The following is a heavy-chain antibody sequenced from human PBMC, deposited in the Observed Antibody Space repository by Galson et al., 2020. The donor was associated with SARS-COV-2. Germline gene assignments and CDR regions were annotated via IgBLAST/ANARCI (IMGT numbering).Heavy chain of an antibody. CDR3: ARLMVRGVIIQPSWYYYGMDV. CDR2: IYYSGST. J-gene: IGHJ6*02. D-gene: IGHD3-10*01. V-gene: IGHV4-39*01. Sequence: SATLSLTCTASGGSISSSSYYWGWIRQPPGKGLEWIGSIYYSGSTYYNPSLKSRVTLSVDTSKNQFSLKLSSVTAADTAVYYCARLMVRGVIIQPSWYYYGMDVWGQGTTVTVSS. CDR1: GGSISSSSYY.